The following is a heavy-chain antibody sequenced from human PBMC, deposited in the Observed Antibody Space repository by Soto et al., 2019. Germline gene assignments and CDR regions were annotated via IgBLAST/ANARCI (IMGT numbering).Heavy chain of an antibody. CDR2: IRPTSRGYTT. Sequence: EVQLVESGGGLVQPGGSLRLSCAASGFTFSDHYMDWVRPAPGQGLEWVGRIRPTSRGYTTEYAAAVTPRFTVSRDDSRNSLYLQMNGLKSEDTALYYCVSGLNGFDSWGQGTLVTVSS. V-gene: IGHV3-72*01. CDR1: GFTFSDHY. CDR3: VSGLNGFDS. J-gene: IGHJ5*01.